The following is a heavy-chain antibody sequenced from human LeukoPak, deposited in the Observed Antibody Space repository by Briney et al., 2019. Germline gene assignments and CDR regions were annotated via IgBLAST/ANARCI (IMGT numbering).Heavy chain of an antibody. CDR3: TRYSSSWYRYYYYYGMDV. V-gene: IGHV1-2*02. Sequence: ASVKVSCKASGYTFTGYYMHWVRQAPGQGLEWMGWINPNRGGTNYAQKFQGRVTMTRDTSISTAYMELSRLRSDDTAVYYCTRYSSSWYRYYYYYGMDVWGRGTTVTVSS. D-gene: IGHD6-13*01. J-gene: IGHJ6*02. CDR1: GYTFTGYY. CDR2: INPNRGGT.